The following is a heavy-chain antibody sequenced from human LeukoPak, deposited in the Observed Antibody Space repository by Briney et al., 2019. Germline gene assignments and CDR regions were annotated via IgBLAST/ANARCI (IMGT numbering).Heavy chain of an antibody. CDR3: AKDRNLVEPSYYNYYMDV. CDR1: GSTFSTYA. V-gene: IGHV3-30*04. Sequence: GRSLRLSCAASGSTFSTYAMHWVRQAPGKGLEWVAVISKDGSNKYYADSVKGRFTISRDNSKKTLYLQMNSLRVEDTAVYYCAKDRNLVEPSYYNYYMDVWGKGTTVTVSS. J-gene: IGHJ6*03. D-gene: IGHD1-14*01. CDR2: ISKDGSNK.